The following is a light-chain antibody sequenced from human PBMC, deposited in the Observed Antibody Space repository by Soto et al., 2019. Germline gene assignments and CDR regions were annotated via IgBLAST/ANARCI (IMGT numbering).Light chain of an antibody. Sequence: QSALTQPASVSGSPGQSITISCTGTSSDVGGYNYVSWYQQHPGKAPKLMIYDVSNRPSGVSNRFSGSKSGNTASLTISGRQAEDEADYYCSSYTSSSTSGFGGGTKVTVL. J-gene: IGLJ2*01. CDR1: SSDVGGYNY. V-gene: IGLV2-14*01. CDR2: DVS. CDR3: SSYTSSSTSG.